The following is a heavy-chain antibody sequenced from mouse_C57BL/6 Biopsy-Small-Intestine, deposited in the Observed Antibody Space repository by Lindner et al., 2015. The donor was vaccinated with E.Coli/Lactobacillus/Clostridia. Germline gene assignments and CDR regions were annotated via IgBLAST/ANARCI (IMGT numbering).Heavy chain of an antibody. CDR1: GYAFSNSW. Sequence: VQLQESGPELVKPGASVKISCKASGYAFSNSWMNWMKQRPGKGLEWIGRIYPGDGDTNYNGKFKGKATLTADKSSSTAYMQLSSLTSEDSAVYFCTRHYSYYGYLFDYWGQGTTLTVSS. D-gene: IGHD2-12*01. CDR2: IYPGDGDT. J-gene: IGHJ2*01. V-gene: IGHV1-82*01. CDR3: TRHYSYYGYLFDY.